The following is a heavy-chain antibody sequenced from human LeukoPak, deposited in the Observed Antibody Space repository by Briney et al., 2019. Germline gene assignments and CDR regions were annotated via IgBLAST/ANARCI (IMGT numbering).Heavy chain of an antibody. CDR3: AIFQGTYGDNENDY. V-gene: IGHV1-69*13. CDR2: IIPIFGTA. D-gene: IGHD4-17*01. J-gene: IGHJ4*02. CDR1: GGTFSSYA. Sequence: SVKVSCKASGGTFSSYAISWVRQAPGQGLEWMGGIIPIFGTANYAQKFQGRVSITADESTSTGYMEVSSLRSEDTAVYYCAIFQGTYGDNENDYWGQGTLVTVSS.